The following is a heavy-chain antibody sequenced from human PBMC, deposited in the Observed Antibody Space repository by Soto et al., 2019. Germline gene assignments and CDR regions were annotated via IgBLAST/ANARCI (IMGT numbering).Heavy chain of an antibody. D-gene: IGHD6-19*01. Sequence: GASVKVSCKASGYTFTSYAMHWVRPAPGQRRDGMGWINAGNGNTKYTQKFQGRVTITRDTSASTAYMELGSLRSEDTAVYYCARNEAVGKVGGMDVWGQGTTVTVSS. V-gene: IGHV1-3*01. CDR1: GYTFTSYA. CDR3: ARNEAVGKVGGMDV. CDR2: INAGNGNT. J-gene: IGHJ6*02.